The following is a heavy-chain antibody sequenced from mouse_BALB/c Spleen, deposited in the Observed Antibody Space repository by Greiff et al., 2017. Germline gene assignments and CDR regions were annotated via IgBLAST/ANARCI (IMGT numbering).Heavy chain of an antibody. CDR3: ASLIYQLSLYAMDY. D-gene: IGHD1-1*02. CDR2: ISYDGSN. Sequence: EVQLKESGPGLVKPSQSLSLTCSVTGYSITSGYYWNWIRQFPGNKLEWMGYISYDGSNNYNPSLKNRISITRDTSKNQFFLKLNSVTTEDTATYYCASLIYQLSLYAMDYWGQGTSVTVSS. V-gene: IGHV3-6*02. J-gene: IGHJ4*01. CDR1: GYSITSGYY.